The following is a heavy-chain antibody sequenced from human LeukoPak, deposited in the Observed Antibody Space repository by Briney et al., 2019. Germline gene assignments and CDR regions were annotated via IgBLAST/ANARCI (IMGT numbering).Heavy chain of an antibody. D-gene: IGHD5-24*01. J-gene: IGHJ4*02. V-gene: IGHV3-7*03. Sequence: GGSLRPSCAASGFTLKNYWMSWVRQAPEKGLEWVADIKKDGSEEYYVDSVKGRFTISRDNAKNSLFLQMSSLRAEDTAIYYCARGPFSRDNFDYWGQGTLVTVSS. CDR2: IKKDGSEE. CDR3: ARGPFSRDNFDY. CDR1: GFTLKNYW.